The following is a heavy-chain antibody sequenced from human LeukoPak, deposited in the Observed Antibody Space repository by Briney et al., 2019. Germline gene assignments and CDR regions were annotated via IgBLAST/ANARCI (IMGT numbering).Heavy chain of an antibody. D-gene: IGHD3-22*01. CDR3: ARTTQAYYYYYYYYMDA. Sequence: GASVKVSCKASGGTFSSYAISWVRQAPGQGLEWMGGIIPIFGTANYAQKFQGRVTITTDESTSTAYMELSSLRSEDTAVYYCARTTQAYYYYYYYYMDAWGKGTTVTVSS. V-gene: IGHV1-69*05. CDR1: GGTFSSYA. J-gene: IGHJ6*03. CDR2: IIPIFGTA.